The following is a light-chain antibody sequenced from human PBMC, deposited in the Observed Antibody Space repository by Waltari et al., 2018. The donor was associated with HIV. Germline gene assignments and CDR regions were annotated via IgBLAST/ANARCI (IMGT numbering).Light chain of an antibody. V-gene: IGLV1-40*01. J-gene: IGLJ2*01. Sequence: IGAGYDVHWYQQLPGTAPKLLINGNINRPSGVPDRFSDSKSGTSASLAITGLQAEDEADYYCQSYDSSLSGSIFGGGTKLTVL. CDR1: IGAGYD. CDR2: GNI. CDR3: QSYDSSLSGSI.